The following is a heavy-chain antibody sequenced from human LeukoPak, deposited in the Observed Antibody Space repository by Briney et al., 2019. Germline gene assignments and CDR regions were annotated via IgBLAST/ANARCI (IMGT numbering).Heavy chain of an antibody. CDR2: IYYSGST. CDR3: ARRAAFYCSLGV. Sequence: SETLSLTCIVSGGSISSYYWSWVRQPPGKGLGWIGYIYYSGSTNYNPSLKSRVTISVDTSKNQFSLKLTSVTAADTAVYYCARRAAFYCSLGVWGQGTTVTVSS. CDR1: GGSISSYY. J-gene: IGHJ6*02. D-gene: IGHD6-13*01. V-gene: IGHV4-59*01.